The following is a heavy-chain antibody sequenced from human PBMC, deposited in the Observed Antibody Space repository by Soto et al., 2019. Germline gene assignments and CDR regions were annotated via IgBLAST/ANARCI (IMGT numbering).Heavy chain of an antibody. D-gene: IGHD2-2*01. CDR1: GGTCSSYA. CDR2: VIPIVCTA. Sequence: SVKVSCKASGGTCSSYAISWVRQAPGQGLEWMGGVIPIVCTANYAHKFQGRVTITADESTSTASMELGSLRSEDTAVYYCARGRIIVVLPAASFGGMDVWGQGTTVTVYS. CDR3: ARGRIIVVLPAASFGGMDV. V-gene: IGHV1-69*13. J-gene: IGHJ6*02.